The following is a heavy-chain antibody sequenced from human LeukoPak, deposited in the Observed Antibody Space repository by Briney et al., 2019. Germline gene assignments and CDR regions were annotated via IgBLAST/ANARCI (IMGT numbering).Heavy chain of an antibody. J-gene: IGHJ4*02. D-gene: IGHD4-11*01. V-gene: IGHV3-53*01. CDR1: GFTVSSND. Sequence: GGSLRLSCAASGFTVSSNDMSWVRQAPGKGLEWVSVIYSGGSPYYADSVKGRFTISRDNSKNTLYLKMNSLRAEDAAVYYCARVVDHDYSDYYLDYWGQGTLVTVSS. CDR3: ARVVDHDYSDYYLDY. CDR2: IYSGGSP.